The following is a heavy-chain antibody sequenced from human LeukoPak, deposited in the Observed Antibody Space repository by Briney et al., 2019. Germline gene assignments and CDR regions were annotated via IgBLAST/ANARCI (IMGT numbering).Heavy chain of an antibody. CDR3: ARGTVVVPAAITMDAFDI. CDR1: GGSISNSAYY. D-gene: IGHD2-2*02. Sequence: SETLSLTCTVSGGSISNSAYYWGWIRQPPGKGLEWIGSIYYTGTTSYNPSLKSRVTMSVDTSKNQFSLKLSSVTAADTAVYYCARGTVVVPAAITMDAFDIWGQGTMVTVSS. J-gene: IGHJ3*02. CDR2: IYYTGTT. V-gene: IGHV4-39*07.